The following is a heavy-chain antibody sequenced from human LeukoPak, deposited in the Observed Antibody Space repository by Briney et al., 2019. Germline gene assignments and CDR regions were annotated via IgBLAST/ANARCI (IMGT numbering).Heavy chain of an antibody. CDR1: GGSVRSVSYY. CDR3: ATLGLLRGAGFNLATHFDY. J-gene: IGHJ4*02. CDR2: ISYSGST. Sequence: PSETLSLTCSVSGGSVRSVSYYWNWIRQPPGKGLEWIGYISYSGSTNYNPSLKSRVTISVDTSKNQFSLKLSSVAPADTAVYYCATLGLLRGAGFNLATHFDYWGQGTLVAVSS. D-gene: IGHD1-26*01. V-gene: IGHV4-61*01.